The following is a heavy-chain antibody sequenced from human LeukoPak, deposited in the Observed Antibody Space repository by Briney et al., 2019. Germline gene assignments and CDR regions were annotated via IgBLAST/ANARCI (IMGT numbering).Heavy chain of an antibody. D-gene: IGHD1-26*01. CDR1: GGSISSSSYY. V-gene: IGHV4-39*07. J-gene: IGHJ4*02. CDR2: IYYTGST. Sequence: SETLSLTCTVSGGSISSSSYYWGWIRQPPGKGLEWIGSIYYTGSTYYNPSLKSRVTISVDTSKNQFSLQLNSVTAADTAMYYCARFNSGSYQHYFDYWGQGTLVTVSS. CDR3: ARFNSGSYQHYFDY.